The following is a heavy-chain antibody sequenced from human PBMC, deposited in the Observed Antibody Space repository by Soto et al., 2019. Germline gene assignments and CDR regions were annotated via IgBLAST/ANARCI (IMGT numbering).Heavy chain of an antibody. Sequence: PGGSLRLSCAASGFTFSSYSMNWVRQAPGKGLEWVSSISSSSSYIYYADSVKGRFTISRDNAKNSLYLQMNSLRAEDTAVYYCARSSDGYYGWFDPWGQGTLVTVS. CDR3: ARSSDGYYGWFDP. D-gene: IGHD3-22*01. V-gene: IGHV3-21*01. J-gene: IGHJ5*02. CDR1: GFTFSSYS. CDR2: ISSSSSYI.